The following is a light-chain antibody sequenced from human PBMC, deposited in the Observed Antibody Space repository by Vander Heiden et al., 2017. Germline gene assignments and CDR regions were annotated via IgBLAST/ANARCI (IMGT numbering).Light chain of an antibody. Sequence: IQPTQSPSSVSAYVGDRVTITCRASQNINNWLAWYQQKPGKAPNFLTSGASSLQSGVPSRLSASGSGTYVTLTITSLKPEDCATYYSLQDYTFPWTLGEGTKVEVK. CDR1: QNINNW. J-gene: IGKJ1*01. CDR2: GAS. V-gene: IGKV1-12*01. CDR3: LQDYTFPWT.